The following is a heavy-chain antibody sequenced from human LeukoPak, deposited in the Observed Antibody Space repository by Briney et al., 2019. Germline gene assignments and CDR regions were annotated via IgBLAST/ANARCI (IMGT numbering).Heavy chain of an antibody. V-gene: IGHV4-61*02. CDR3: ARGLYYYGSGPPDY. CDR2: IYTSGST. Sequence: SQTLSLTCTVSGGSISSGSYYWSWIRQPAGKGLEWIGRIYTSGSTNYNPSLKSRVTISVDTSKNQFSLELSSVTAADTAVYYCARGLYYYGSGPPDYWGQGTLVTVSS. J-gene: IGHJ4*02. D-gene: IGHD3-10*01. CDR1: GGSISSGSYY.